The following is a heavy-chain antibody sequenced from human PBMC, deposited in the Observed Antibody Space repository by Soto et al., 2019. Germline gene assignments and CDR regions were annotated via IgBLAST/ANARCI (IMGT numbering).Heavy chain of an antibody. CDR1: GFTFNVYG. CDR3: ARVRDPHLDHYGLDV. CDR2: LIPIYDEP. Sequence: QEQLVQSGAEVKNPGSSVRVSCKTSGFTFNVYGIHWVRQAPGQGLEWMGGLIPIYDEPNYAQKFQGRVTITADKSTATVYLERNSLRSEDTAVYFCARVRDPHLDHYGLDVWGQGTTVTVSS. V-gene: IGHV1-69*06. J-gene: IGHJ6*02.